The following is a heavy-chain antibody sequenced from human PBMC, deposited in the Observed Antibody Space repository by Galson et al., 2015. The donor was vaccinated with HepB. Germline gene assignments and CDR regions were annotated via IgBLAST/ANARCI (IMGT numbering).Heavy chain of an antibody. CDR1: GFSFTDYA. CDR2: IRHDGGNK. V-gene: IGHV3-33*01. CDR3: ARSMQVVAAADH. Sequence: SLRLSCAASGFSFTDYAMTWVRQAPGKGLEWVAVIRHDGGNKYYADSVKGRFTISRDNSKNTVSLQMNSLREEDTAVYYCARSMQVVAAADHWGQGTLVTVSS. J-gene: IGHJ4*02. D-gene: IGHD6-13*01.